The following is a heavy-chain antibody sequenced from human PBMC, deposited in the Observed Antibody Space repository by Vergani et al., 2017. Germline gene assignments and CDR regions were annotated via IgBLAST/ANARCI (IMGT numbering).Heavy chain of an antibody. CDR2: ISGSGGST. Sequence: VQLVESGGGLVQPGGSLRLSCAASGFTFSSYAMSWGRQAPGTGLEWVSAISGSGGSTSYADSVKGRFTISRDNSKNTLYLQMNRLRAEDTDVYYCAKEIQRWERHPSFDYWGQGTLVTVSS. D-gene: IGHD1-26*01. V-gene: IGHV3-23*04. CDR1: GFTFSSYA. CDR3: AKEIQRWERHPSFDY. J-gene: IGHJ4*02.